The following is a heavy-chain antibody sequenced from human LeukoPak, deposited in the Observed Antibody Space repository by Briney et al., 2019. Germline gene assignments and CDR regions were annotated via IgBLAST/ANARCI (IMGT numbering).Heavy chain of an antibody. CDR1: GGSISSGSYN. J-gene: IGHJ5*02. Sequence: SETLSLTCTVSGGSISSGSYNWGWLRQPAGKGLEWFGRIYTSGSTNYNPSLKSRVTISVDTSKNQFSLKLSSVTAADTAVYYCAREEVYCSSTSCIPGYNWFDPWGQGTLVTVSS. D-gene: IGHD2-2*01. V-gene: IGHV4-61*02. CDR3: AREEVYCSSTSCIPGYNWFDP. CDR2: IYTSGST.